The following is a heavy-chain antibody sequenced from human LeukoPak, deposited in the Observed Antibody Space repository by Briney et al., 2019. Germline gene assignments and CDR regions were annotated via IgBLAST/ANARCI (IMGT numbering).Heavy chain of an antibody. J-gene: IGHJ4*02. Sequence: GGSLRLSCAASGFTFSNYAMHWVRQAPGKGLEWVAVISYDGSNKYYVDSVKGRFTISRDNSKNTLYLHMSSLRAEDTAVYYCAKDQGGDGEIDYWGQGTLVTVSS. V-gene: IGHV3-30-3*01. CDR3: AKDQGGDGEIDY. CDR2: ISYDGSNK. D-gene: IGHD4-17*01. CDR1: GFTFSNYA.